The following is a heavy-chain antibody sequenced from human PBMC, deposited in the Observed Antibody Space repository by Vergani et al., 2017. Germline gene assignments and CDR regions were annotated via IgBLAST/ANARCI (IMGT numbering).Heavy chain of an antibody. Sequence: QVQLVESGGGVFQPGGSLRLSCAASGFTFSTFGMHWVRQAPGKGLEWVAIIRYDGSNKYYADSVKGRFTISRDNSKNTVYVQMSSLRSEDTAVYYCAKERDARGDRLPDYWGQGTLVTVSS. D-gene: IGHD3-16*01. V-gene: IGHV3-30*02. J-gene: IGHJ4*02. CDR1: GFTFSTFG. CDR3: AKERDARGDRLPDY. CDR2: IRYDGSNK.